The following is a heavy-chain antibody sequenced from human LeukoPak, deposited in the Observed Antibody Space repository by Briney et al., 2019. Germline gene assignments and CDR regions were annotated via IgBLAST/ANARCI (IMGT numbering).Heavy chain of an antibody. Sequence: QAGGSLRLSCVAAGFTFSNYGMHWVRQAPGKGLEWVAFIRHDGSDKYHADSVKGRSTISRDNSENTLYLQMNSLRGEDTALYYCAKTGSYYEVDYWGQGTLVTVSS. CDR1: GFTFSNYG. J-gene: IGHJ4*02. V-gene: IGHV3-30*02. CDR2: IRHDGSDK. D-gene: IGHD1-26*01. CDR3: AKTGSYYEVDY.